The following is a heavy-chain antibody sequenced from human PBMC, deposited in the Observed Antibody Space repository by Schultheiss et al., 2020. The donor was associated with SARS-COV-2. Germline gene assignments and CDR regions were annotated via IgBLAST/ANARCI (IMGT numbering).Heavy chain of an antibody. CDR1: GGTFSSYA. Sequence: SVKVSCKASGGTFSSYAISWVRQAPGQGLEWMGRIIPIFGTANYAQKFQGRVTITADESTSTAYMELSSLRSEDTAVYYCARGLHCSSTSCSYYYGMDVWGQGTTVTVSS. J-gene: IGHJ6*02. CDR2: IIPIFGTA. CDR3: ARGLHCSSTSCSYYYGMDV. V-gene: IGHV1-69*13. D-gene: IGHD2-2*01.